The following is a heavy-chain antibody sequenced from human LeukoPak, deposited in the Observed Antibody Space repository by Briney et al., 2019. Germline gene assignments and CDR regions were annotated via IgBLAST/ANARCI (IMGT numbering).Heavy chain of an antibody. CDR1: GGSISSYY. CDR2: IYYSGST. CDR3: ARAAIQPYYYYGMDV. J-gene: IGHJ6*04. Sequence: SETLSLTCTVSGGSISSYYWSWIRQPPGKGLEWIGYIYYSGSTNYNPSLKSRVTTSVDTSKNQFSLKLSSVTAADTAVYYCARAAIQPYYYYGMDVWGKGTTVTVSS. D-gene: IGHD2-2*02. V-gene: IGHV4-59*01.